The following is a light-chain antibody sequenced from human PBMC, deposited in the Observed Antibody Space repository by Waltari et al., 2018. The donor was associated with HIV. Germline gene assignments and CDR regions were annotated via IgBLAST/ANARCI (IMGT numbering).Light chain of an antibody. V-gene: IGLV1-51*02. J-gene: IGLJ3*02. CDR3: GTWDSNLSAWV. CDR2: ENN. Sequence: QSVLTQPPSVSAAPGQKVTFSCSGSTSNIGDNYVSWYRQLPGTAPKLLIYENNKRPSGIPDRFSGAESGTSATLGITGLQTGDEADYYCGTWDSNLSAWVFGGGTKLTVL. CDR1: TSNIGDNY.